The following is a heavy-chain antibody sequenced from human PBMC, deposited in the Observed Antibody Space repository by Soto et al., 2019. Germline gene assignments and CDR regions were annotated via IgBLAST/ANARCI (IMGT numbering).Heavy chain of an antibody. CDR1: GFTFSSYA. CDR3: ANPSTIFGVVIGGGMDV. CDR2: ISGSGGST. D-gene: IGHD3-3*01. J-gene: IGHJ6*02. V-gene: IGHV3-23*01. Sequence: GGSLRLSCAASGFTFSSYAMSWVRQAPGKGLEWVSAISGSGGSTYYADSVKGRFTISRDNSKNTLYLQMNSLRAEDTAVYYCANPSTIFGVVIGGGMDVWGQGTTVTVSS.